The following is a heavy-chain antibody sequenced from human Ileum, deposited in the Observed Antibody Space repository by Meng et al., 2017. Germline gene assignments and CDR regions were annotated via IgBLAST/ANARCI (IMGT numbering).Heavy chain of an antibody. CDR3: ARRWSNGASFRAFDV. CDR1: GYSISSGYS. J-gene: IGHJ3*01. V-gene: IGHV4-38-2*02. D-gene: IGHD4/OR15-4a*01. Sequence: GSLRLSCTVSGYSISSGYSWAWIRRPPGKGLEGSATMYHSGVTYYNPSLKSRVTISIDTSKNHLSLRLSSVTAADTAIYYCARRWSNGASFRAFDVWGLGTMVTVSS. CDR2: MYHSGVT.